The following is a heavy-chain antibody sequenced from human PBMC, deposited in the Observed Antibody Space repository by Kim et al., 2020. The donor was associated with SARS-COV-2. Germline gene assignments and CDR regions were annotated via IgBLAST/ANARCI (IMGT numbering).Heavy chain of an antibody. J-gene: IGHJ4*02. CDR3: AKVRGSGSFYYYFDY. V-gene: IGHV3-23*01. Sequence: DSVKGRFTISRDNSKNTLFLQMNSLRAEDTAIYYCAKVRGSGSFYYYFDYWGQGTLVTVSS. D-gene: IGHD3-10*01.